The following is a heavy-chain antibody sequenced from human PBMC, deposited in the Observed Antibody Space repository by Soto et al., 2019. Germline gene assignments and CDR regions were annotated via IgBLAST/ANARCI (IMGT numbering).Heavy chain of an antibody. V-gene: IGHV3-23*01. Sequence: DVQLLESGGGLVQPEGSLRLSCAASGFTFSSYAMGWVRQGPGKGLEWVAVVSIGGSTHYADSVRGRFTISRDNSKNTLSLHMNTLTADDTAVYFCATRRGAGGHFDYWGQGALVTVSS. D-gene: IGHD2-15*01. J-gene: IGHJ4*02. CDR3: ATRRGAGGHFDY. CDR1: GFTFSSYA. CDR2: VSIGGST.